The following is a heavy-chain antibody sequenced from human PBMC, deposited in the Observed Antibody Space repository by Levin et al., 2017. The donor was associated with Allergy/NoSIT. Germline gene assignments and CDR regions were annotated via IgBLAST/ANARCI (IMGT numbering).Heavy chain of an antibody. CDR2: ISSSSSTI. J-gene: IGHJ6*02. D-gene: IGHD3-3*01. CDR1: GFTFSSYS. CDR3: ARDLVLQFWRPGGLSYYYGMDV. Sequence: GGSLRLSCAASGFTFSSYSMNWVRQAPGKGLEWVSYISSSSSTIYYADSVKGRFTISRDNAKNSLYLQMNSLRAEDTAVYYCARDLVLQFWRPGGLSYYYGMDVWGQGTTVTVSS. V-gene: IGHV3-48*01.